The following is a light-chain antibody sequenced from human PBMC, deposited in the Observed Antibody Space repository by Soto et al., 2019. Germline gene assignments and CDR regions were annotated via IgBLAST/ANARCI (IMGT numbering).Light chain of an antibody. CDR1: QSVTSTY. Sequence: EIVLTQSPGTLSLSPGERATLSCRASQSVTSTYLAWYQQKPGQAPRLLIYGASNRATGIPDRFTGSGSGTDFPLTISRLESEDFAVYYCQQYGGSPLTFGGGTKVEIK. V-gene: IGKV3-20*01. CDR3: QQYGGSPLT. CDR2: GAS. J-gene: IGKJ4*01.